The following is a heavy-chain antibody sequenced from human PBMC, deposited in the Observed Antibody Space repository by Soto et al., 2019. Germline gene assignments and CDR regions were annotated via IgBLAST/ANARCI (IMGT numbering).Heavy chain of an antibody. D-gene: IGHD4-17*01. CDR1: GGSISSYY. J-gene: IGHJ5*02. Sequence: SETLSLTCTVSGGSISSYYWSWIRQPPGKGLEWIGYIYYSGSTNYNPSLKSRVTISVDTSKNQFSLKLSSVTAADTAVYYCARGSGYGEYDWFDPWGQGTLVTVSS. CDR3: ARGSGYGEYDWFDP. V-gene: IGHV4-59*08. CDR2: IYYSGST.